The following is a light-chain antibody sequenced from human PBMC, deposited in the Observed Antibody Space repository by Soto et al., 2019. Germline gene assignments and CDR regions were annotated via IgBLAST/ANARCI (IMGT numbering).Light chain of an antibody. Sequence: QIPQSPSSLSASVGDRVPITFRASQSISSYLNWYQQKPGKAPNLLIYAASGLQSGVPSRFSGSGSGTDFTLTISSLQPEDFATYYSQQSYRTPIPFGQGTRLEIK. CDR2: AAS. CDR3: QQSYRTPIP. CDR1: QSISSY. J-gene: IGKJ5*01. V-gene: IGKV1-39*01.